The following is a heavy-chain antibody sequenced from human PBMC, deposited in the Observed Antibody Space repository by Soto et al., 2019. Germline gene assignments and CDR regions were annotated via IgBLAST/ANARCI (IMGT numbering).Heavy chain of an antibody. V-gene: IGHV4-39*01. Sequence: TSETLSLTCTVSGGSISVSTYYWDWIRQPPGKGLEWIGSLSYGGTSYYNPSLKSRVTISVDMFKNQFSLSLSSVTAADTALYYCARRVREDWFDPWGQGTLVTVSS. J-gene: IGHJ5*02. CDR1: GGSISVSTYY. CDR3: ARRVREDWFDP. CDR2: LSYGGTS. D-gene: IGHD2-21*01.